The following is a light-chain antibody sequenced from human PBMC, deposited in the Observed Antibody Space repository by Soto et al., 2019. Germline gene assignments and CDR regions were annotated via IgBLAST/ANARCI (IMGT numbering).Light chain of an antibody. CDR1: SSNIGSNF. CDR2: DND. J-gene: IGLJ2*01. V-gene: IGLV1-51*01. Sequence: QSVLTQPPSVSAAPGQKVTISCSGSSSNIGSNFVSWYQQLPGTAPKLLIYDNDKRPSGIPDRFSGSKSGTSATLGITGLQTGDEADYYCGTWDNNLTVVLFGGGTQLTV. CDR3: GTWDNNLTVVL.